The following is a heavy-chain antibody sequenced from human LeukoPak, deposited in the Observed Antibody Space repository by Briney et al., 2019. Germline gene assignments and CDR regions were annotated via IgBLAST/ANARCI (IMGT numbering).Heavy chain of an antibody. V-gene: IGHV3-30*04. D-gene: IGHD1-14*01. Sequence: GGSLRLSCAASGFTFSSYAMHWVRQAPGKGLEWVAVISYDGSNKYYADSVKGRFTISRDNSKNTLYLQMNSLRAEDTAVYYCARGIHSPDDAFDIWGQGTMVTVSS. CDR2: ISYDGSNK. CDR1: GFTFSSYA. J-gene: IGHJ3*02. CDR3: ARGIHSPDDAFDI.